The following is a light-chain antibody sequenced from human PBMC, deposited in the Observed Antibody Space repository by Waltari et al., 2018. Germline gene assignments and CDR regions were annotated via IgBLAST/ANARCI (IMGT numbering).Light chain of an antibody. CDR1: TLGDTY. J-gene: IGLJ1*01. Sequence: SYELTQPPSVSVSPGQTASITCSGDTLGDTYACWYQQKPGQSPVLVIYQDSKRPSGIPERFSGSNSGNTATLTISGTQAMDEADYYCQAWDSSTASFGTGTKVTVL. CDR3: QAWDSSTAS. V-gene: IGLV3-1*01. CDR2: QDS.